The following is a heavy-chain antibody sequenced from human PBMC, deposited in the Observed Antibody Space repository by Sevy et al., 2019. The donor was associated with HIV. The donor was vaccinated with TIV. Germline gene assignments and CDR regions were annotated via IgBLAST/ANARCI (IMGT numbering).Heavy chain of an antibody. CDR3: ARDEVSVANRMGSLDY. CDR2: TYYRSKWYN. Sequence: SQTISLTCAISGDSVSSNSAAWNWIRQSPSRGLEWLGRTYYRSKWYNDYAVSVKSRITINPDTSKNHFSLHLNSVTPEDTAVYYCARDEVSVANRMGSLDYWGQGTLVTVSS. V-gene: IGHV6-1*01. J-gene: IGHJ4*02. D-gene: IGHD5-12*01. CDR1: GDSVSSNSAA.